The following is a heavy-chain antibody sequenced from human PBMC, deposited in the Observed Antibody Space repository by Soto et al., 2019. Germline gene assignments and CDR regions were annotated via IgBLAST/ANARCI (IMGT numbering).Heavy chain of an antibody. CDR2: INAGNGNT. D-gene: IGHD3-9*01. V-gene: IGHV1-3*01. Sequence: ASVKVSCKASGYTFTSYAMHWVRQAPGQRLEWMGWINAGNGNTKYSQKFQGRVTITRDTSASTAYMELSSLRSEDTAVYYCARRVYYDILTGYYSAFDIWGQGTMVTVSS. CDR3: ARRVYYDILTGYYSAFDI. J-gene: IGHJ3*02. CDR1: GYTFTSYA.